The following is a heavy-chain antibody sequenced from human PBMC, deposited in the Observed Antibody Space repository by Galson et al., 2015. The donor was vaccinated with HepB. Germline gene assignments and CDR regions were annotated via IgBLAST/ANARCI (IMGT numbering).Heavy chain of an antibody. CDR3: IRNLLSDFDS. Sequence: SLRLSCAASGFSFSDSTIHWVRQASGKGLEWVGRVRSKVHHYATAYGTSVKGRFTISRDESRSTTYLQMNSLKAEDTAIYYCIRNLLSDFDSWGQGTLVTVSS. CDR1: GFSFSDST. CDR2: VRSKVHHYAT. V-gene: IGHV3-73*01. J-gene: IGHJ4*02.